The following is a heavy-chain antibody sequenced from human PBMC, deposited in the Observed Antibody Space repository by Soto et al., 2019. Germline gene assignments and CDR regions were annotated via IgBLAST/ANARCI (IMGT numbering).Heavy chain of an antibody. CDR2: ISSSSSYI. V-gene: IGHV3-21*01. D-gene: IGHD2-2*01. CDR3: ARDGVVVPAAFYYYYYMDV. Sequence: EVQLVESGGGMVKPGGSLRLSCAASGFTFSSYSMNWVRQAPGKGLEWVSSISSSSSYIYYADSVKGRFTIPRDNAKNSLYLLMTSLRAEDTAVYYCARDGVVVPAAFYYYYYMDVWGKGTTVTVSS. J-gene: IGHJ6*03. CDR1: GFTFSSYS.